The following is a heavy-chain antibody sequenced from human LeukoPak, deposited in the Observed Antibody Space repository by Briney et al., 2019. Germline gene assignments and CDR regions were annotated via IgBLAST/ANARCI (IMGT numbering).Heavy chain of an antibody. CDR2: IYPGDSDT. CDR1: GYSFTSYW. J-gene: IGHJ6*03. V-gene: IGHV5-51*01. CDR3: AGPSKGYSYGSGFYYMGV. Sequence: GECLKISCKGSGYSFTSYWIGWVRQMPGKGLEWMGIIYPGDSDTRYSPSFQGQVTISADKSVSTAYLQWSSLKASDTAMYYCAGPSKGYSYGSGFYYMGVWGKGTTVTVSS. D-gene: IGHD5-18*01.